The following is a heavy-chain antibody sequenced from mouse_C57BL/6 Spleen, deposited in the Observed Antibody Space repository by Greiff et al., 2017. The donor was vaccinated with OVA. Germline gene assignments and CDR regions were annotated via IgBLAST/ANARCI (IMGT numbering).Heavy chain of an antibody. D-gene: IGHD4-1*01. Sequence: VHLVESGPGLVQPSQSLSITCTVSGFSLTSYGVHWVRQSPGKGLEWLGVIWSGGSTDYNAAFISRLSISKDNSKSQVFFKMNSLQADDTAIYYCAREGLGRGDYAMDYWGQGTSVTVSS. V-gene: IGHV2-2*01. CDR2: IWSGGST. CDR3: AREGLGRGDYAMDY. J-gene: IGHJ4*01. CDR1: GFSLTSYG.